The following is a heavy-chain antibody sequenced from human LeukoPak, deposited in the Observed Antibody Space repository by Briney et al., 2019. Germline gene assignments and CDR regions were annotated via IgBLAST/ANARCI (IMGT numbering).Heavy chain of an antibody. Sequence: PSETLSLTCTVSGGSISSSSCYWGWIRQPPGKGLQWIGSIYYSGSTYYNPSLKSRVTISVDTSKNQFSLKLSSVTAADTAVYYCARHPGDIVVVRYWFDPWGQGTLVTVSS. CDR2: IYYSGST. CDR1: GGSISSSSCY. V-gene: IGHV4-39*01. CDR3: ARHPGDIVVVRYWFDP. D-gene: IGHD2-2*01. J-gene: IGHJ5*02.